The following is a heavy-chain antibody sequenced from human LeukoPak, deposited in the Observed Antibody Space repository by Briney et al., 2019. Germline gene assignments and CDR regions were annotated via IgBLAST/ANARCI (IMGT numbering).Heavy chain of an antibody. Sequence: ASVKVSCKASGYTFTSYDINWVRQATGQGLEWMGWMNPNSGNTGYAQKFQGRVTMTRNTSISTAYMELSSLRSEDTAVYYCARGQRVYHDFWSGSPYNWFDPWGQGTLVTVSS. J-gene: IGHJ5*02. D-gene: IGHD3-3*01. V-gene: IGHV1-8*01. CDR3: ARGQRVYHDFWSGSPYNWFDP. CDR2: MNPNSGNT. CDR1: GYTFTSYD.